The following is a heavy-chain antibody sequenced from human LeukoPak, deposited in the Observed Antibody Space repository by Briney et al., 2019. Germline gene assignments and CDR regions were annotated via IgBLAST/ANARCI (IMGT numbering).Heavy chain of an antibody. D-gene: IGHD1-26*01. Sequence: ASVKVSCKASGYTFTSYYMHWVRQAPGQGLEWMGKINPSGGSTSYAQKFQGRVTMTRDMSTSTVYMELSSLRSEDTAVYYCARGGPRELPLYNWFDPWGQGTLVTVSS. V-gene: IGHV1-46*01. J-gene: IGHJ5*02. CDR3: ARGGPRELPLYNWFDP. CDR1: GYTFTSYY. CDR2: INPSGGST.